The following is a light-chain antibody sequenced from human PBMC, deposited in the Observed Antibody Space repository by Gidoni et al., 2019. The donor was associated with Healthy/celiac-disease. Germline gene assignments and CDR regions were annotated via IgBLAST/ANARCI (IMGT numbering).Light chain of an antibody. Sequence: QSVLTPPPSVSGAPGQRVTISCTGSSSNIGAGYNVHWYQQLPGTAPKLLIYGNSNRPSGFPDRFSGSKSGTSASLAITGLQAEDEADYYCQSYDSSLSGPVFGGGTKLTVL. CDR1: SSNIGAGYN. V-gene: IGLV1-40*01. J-gene: IGLJ2*01. CDR2: GNS. CDR3: QSYDSSLSGPV.